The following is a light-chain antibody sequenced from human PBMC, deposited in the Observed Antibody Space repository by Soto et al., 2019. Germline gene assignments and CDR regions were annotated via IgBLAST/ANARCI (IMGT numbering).Light chain of an antibody. CDR1: QTINNN. J-gene: IGKJ4*01. CDR3: QQYNNWPPLT. Sequence: EIVLTQSPANLSLSPCDRATLSCRSSQTINNNVAWYQLKDGQVPRLLIYGASTRATGTPARFSGSGSGTEFTLTISRLQSEDFAVYYCQQYNNWPPLTFGGGTKVDIK. CDR2: GAS. V-gene: IGKV3D-15*01.